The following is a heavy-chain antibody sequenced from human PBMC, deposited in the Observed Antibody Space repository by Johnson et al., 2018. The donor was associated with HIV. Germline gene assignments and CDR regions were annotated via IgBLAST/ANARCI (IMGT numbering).Heavy chain of an antibody. CDR3: AGRIQLWVYDALDI. D-gene: IGHD5-18*01. Sequence: QVQLVESGGGVVQPGRSLRLSCAASEFTLSSYAMHWVRQAPGKGLNWVAVISYDGSNKYYADSVKGRFTISRDNSKNTLYLQMTSLRAEDMGLYYCAGRIQLWVYDALDIGCQGTMVTVSS. V-gene: IGHV3-30*07. CDR1: EFTLSSYA. J-gene: IGHJ3*02. CDR2: ISYDGSNK.